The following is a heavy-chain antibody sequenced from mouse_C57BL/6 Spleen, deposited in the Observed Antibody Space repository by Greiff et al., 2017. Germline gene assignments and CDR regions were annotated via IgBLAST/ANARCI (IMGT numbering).Heavy chain of an antibody. CDR1: GFTFSDAW. CDR3: TRPLYDDYYGFAY. CDR2: IRNKANNPAT. Sequence: DVQLEESGGGLVQPGGSMKLSCAASGFTFSDAWMDWVRQSPEKGLEWVAEIRNKANNPATYYAESGKGRFTISRDDSNSSVYLQMNSLRAEDTGIYYCTRPLYDDYYGFAYWGQGTLVTVSA. V-gene: IGHV6-6*01. J-gene: IGHJ3*01. D-gene: IGHD2-3*01.